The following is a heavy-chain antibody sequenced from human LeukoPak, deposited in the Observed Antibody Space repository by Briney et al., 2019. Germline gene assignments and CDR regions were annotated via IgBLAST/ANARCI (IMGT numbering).Heavy chain of an antibody. Sequence: PGGSLRLSCGASGFIFPSYAMSWVRQAPGKGLEWVSSISGNGDSTYYADFVKGRFIISRDNSRNTLYLQMNSLRAEDTAVYYCARDYFWSGLNWFDPWGQGTLVTVSS. J-gene: IGHJ5*02. CDR1: GFIFPSYA. V-gene: IGHV3-23*01. D-gene: IGHD3-3*01. CDR3: ARDYFWSGLNWFDP. CDR2: ISGNGDST.